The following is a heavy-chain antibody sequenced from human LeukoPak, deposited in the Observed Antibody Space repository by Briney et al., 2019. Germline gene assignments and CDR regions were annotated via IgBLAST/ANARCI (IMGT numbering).Heavy chain of an antibody. CDR1: GGSISSSSYY. V-gene: IGHV4-39*07. CDR2: IYYSGST. J-gene: IGHJ4*02. Sequence: SETLSLTCTVSGGSISSSSYYWGWIRQPPGKGLEWIGSIYYSGSTYYNPSLKSRVTISVDTSKNQFSLKLSSVTAADTAVYYCASQRGQWPDRPFDYWGQGTLVTVSS. CDR3: ASQRGQWPDRPFDY. D-gene: IGHD6-19*01.